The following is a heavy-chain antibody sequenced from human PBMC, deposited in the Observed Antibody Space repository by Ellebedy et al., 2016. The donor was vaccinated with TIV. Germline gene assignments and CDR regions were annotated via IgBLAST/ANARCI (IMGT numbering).Heavy chain of an antibody. V-gene: IGHV4-59*01. CDR3: ARATEFDY. CDR2: IYYSGST. Sequence: SETLSLTCTVSGASISSYYWSWIRQPPGKGLEWIGNIYYSGSTNYNPSLKSRVTISVDTSKNQFSLKLSSVTAADTAVYYCARATEFDYWGQGTLVTVSS. J-gene: IGHJ4*02. CDR1: GASISSYY.